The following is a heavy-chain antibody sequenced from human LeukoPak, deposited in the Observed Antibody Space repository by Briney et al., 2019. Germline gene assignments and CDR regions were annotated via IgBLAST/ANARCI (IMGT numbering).Heavy chain of an antibody. V-gene: IGHV4-34*01. Sequence: GSLRLSCAASGFTFSSYGMSWIRQPPGKGLEWIGEINHSGSTNYSPSLKSRVTISVDTSKNQFSLKLSSVTAADTAVYYCARGKSYGLNYWGQGTLVTVSS. CDR2: INHSGST. D-gene: IGHD5-18*01. J-gene: IGHJ4*02. CDR3: ARGKSYGLNY. CDR1: GFTFSSYG.